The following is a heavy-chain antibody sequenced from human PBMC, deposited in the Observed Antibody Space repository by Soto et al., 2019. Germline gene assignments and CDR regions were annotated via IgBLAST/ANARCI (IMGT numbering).Heavy chain of an antibody. CDR1: GFTFSNAW. D-gene: IGHD3-9*01. CDR2: IKSKTDGGTT. Sequence: GGSLRLSCAASGFTFSNAWMNWVRQAPGKGLEWVGRIKSKTDGGTTDYAAPVKGRFTISRDDSKNTLYLQMNSLKTEDTAVYYCTTDSPGLYYDILVEANDYWGQGTLVTVSS. CDR3: TTDSPGLYYDILVEANDY. V-gene: IGHV3-15*07. J-gene: IGHJ4*02.